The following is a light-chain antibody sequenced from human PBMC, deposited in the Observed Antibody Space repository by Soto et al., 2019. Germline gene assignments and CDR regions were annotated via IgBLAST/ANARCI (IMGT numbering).Light chain of an antibody. V-gene: IGKV3-20*01. J-gene: IGKJ1*01. Sequence: EIVLTQSPGTLSLSPGERATLSCSASQSVSSYLAWYQQKPGQAPSLLIYGVSTRATAISDRFSGSGSGTDFSLTISRLDPEDFAVYFCQQYGGSPWTFGQGTKVEI. CDR1: QSVSSY. CDR2: GVS. CDR3: QQYGGSPWT.